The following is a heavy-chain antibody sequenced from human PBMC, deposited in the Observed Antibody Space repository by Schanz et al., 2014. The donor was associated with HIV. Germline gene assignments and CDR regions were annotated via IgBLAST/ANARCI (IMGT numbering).Heavy chain of an antibody. CDR1: GFTFSSYG. J-gene: IGHJ6*02. CDR3: ARDAASHSYGSTMDV. D-gene: IGHD5-18*01. Sequence: QVQLVESGGGVVQPGKSLRLSCAASGFTFSSYGMHWVRQAPGKGLEWVAVIWYDGSNKYYTDSVKGRFTISRDSSKNTLYLQMNSLIAEDTAVYYCARDAASHSYGSTMDVWGQGTTVTVSS. V-gene: IGHV3-33*01. CDR2: IWYDGSNK.